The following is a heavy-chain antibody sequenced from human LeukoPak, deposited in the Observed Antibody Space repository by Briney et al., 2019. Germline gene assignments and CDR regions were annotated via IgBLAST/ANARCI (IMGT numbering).Heavy chain of an antibody. D-gene: IGHD1-7*01. J-gene: IGHJ4*02. V-gene: IGHV4-34*01. Sequence: FETPVLTCAVYGGSFPGYFRSLIRQPPRKGLEWIGEINHSGSPTYNPSLKSRVTISIDTSKKHFSLNLSSVTAADTAVYYCARGSWDWNYDFDYWGQGTLVTVSS. CDR3: ARGSWDWNYDFDY. CDR1: GGSFPGYF. CDR2: INHSGSP.